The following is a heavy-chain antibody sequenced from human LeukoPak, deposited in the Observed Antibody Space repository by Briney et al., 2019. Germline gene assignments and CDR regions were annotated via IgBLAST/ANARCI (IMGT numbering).Heavy chain of an antibody. CDR1: GFTFSSYA. Sequence: GGSLRLSCAASGFTFSSYAMSWVRRAPGKGLEWVSAISGSGGSTYYADSVKGRFTISRDNSKNTLYLQMNSLRAEDTAVYYCAKVRSNYYYGSGSYYPLDYWGQGTLVTVSS. V-gene: IGHV3-23*01. D-gene: IGHD3-10*01. CDR2: ISGSGGST. J-gene: IGHJ4*02. CDR3: AKVRSNYYYGSGSYYPLDY.